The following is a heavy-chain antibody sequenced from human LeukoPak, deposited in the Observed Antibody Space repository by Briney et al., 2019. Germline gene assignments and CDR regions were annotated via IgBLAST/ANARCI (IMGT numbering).Heavy chain of an antibody. V-gene: IGHV5-51*01. CDR1: GYTFSSYW. J-gene: IGHJ4*02. D-gene: IGHD2-15*01. Sequence: GESLKISCKGSGYTFSSYWIGWVRHMPGKGLEWMGIIHPGDSDTRYSPSFQGQVTISADKSIRTAYLQWSSLKASDTALYYCARHTLPYCSSRTCPFDCWGQGTLVTVSS. CDR2: IHPGDSDT. CDR3: ARHTLPYCSSRTCPFDC.